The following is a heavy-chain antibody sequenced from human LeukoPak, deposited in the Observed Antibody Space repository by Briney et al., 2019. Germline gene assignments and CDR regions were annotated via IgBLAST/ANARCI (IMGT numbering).Heavy chain of an antibody. CDR1: GFAFKRFN. Sequence: GRSLRLSCAASGFAFKRFNMNWVRQAPGKGREWVSSISTDAKYKYYSDSLRGRFTISRHNADNALYLQMNTLTVDDTATYFCTRGPRSHIYDLSKWYFDLWGRGTLVTVSS. CDR3: TRGPRSHIYDLSKWYFDL. CDR2: ISTDAKYK. J-gene: IGHJ2*01. D-gene: IGHD5-18*01. V-gene: IGHV3-21*06.